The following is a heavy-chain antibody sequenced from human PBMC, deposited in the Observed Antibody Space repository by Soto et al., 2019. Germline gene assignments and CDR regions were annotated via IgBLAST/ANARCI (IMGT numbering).Heavy chain of an antibody. J-gene: IGHJ6*02. V-gene: IGHV5-51*01. CDR3: ARLSIVVVPAATDYGMDV. Sequence: PGESLKISCKGSGYSFTSYWIGWVRQMPGKGLEWMGIIYPGDSDTRYSPSFQGQVTISADKSISTAYLQWSSLKASDTAMYYCARLSIVVVPAATDYGMDVWGQGTTVTVSS. CDR2: IYPGDSDT. CDR1: GYSFTSYW. D-gene: IGHD2-2*01.